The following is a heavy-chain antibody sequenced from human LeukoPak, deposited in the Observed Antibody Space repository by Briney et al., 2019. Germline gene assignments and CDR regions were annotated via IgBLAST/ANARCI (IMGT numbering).Heavy chain of an antibody. CDR3: AQSIKAVAGTFRRQNYYYYYMDV. CDR2: ISSSSSYI. D-gene: IGHD6-19*01. Sequence: GGSLRLSCAASGFTFSSYSMNWVRQAPGKGLEWVSSISSSSSYIYYADSVKGRFTISRDNAKNSLYLQMNSLRAEDTAVYYCAQSIKAVAGTFRRQNYYYYYMDVWGKGTTVTVSS. CDR1: GFTFSSYS. V-gene: IGHV3-21*01. J-gene: IGHJ6*03.